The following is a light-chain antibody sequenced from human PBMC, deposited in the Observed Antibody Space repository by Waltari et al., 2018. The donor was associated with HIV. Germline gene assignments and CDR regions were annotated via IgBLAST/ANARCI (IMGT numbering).Light chain of an antibody. V-gene: IGLV2-23*01. J-gene: IGLJ3*02. CDR2: DGS. CDR3: CSYAGSSTLV. Sequence: QSALTQSASVSGSPGQSTTISCTGTSRDVGSYHLLFWYPQPPGTAPELMIYDGSKRPSGVSNRFSGSKSGNTASLTISGLQAEDEADYYCCSYAGSSTLVFGGGTKLTVL. CDR1: SRDVGSYHL.